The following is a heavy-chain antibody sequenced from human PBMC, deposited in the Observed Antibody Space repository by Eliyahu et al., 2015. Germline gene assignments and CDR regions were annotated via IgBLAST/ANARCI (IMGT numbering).Heavy chain of an antibody. V-gene: IGHV1-46*01. J-gene: IGHJ6*02. D-gene: IGHD2-8*01. CDR1: GYTFTXYY. Sequence: QVQLVQSGAEVKKPGASVKVSCKASGYTFTXYYMHWVRQAPGQGLEWMGIINPSGGSTSYAQKFQGRVTMTRDTSTSTVYMELSSLRSEDTAVYYCARGGNVDARTPGGMDVWGQGTTVTVSS. CDR3: ARGGNVDARTPGGMDV. CDR2: INPSGGST.